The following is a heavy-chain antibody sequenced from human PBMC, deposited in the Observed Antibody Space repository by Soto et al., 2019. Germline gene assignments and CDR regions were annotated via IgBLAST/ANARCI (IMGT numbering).Heavy chain of an antibody. CDR2: IWYDGSNK. Sequence: GGSLRLSCAASGFTFSSYGMHWVRQAPGKGLEWVAVIWYDGSNKYYADSVKGRFTISRDNSKNTLYLQMNSLRAEDTAVYYCARDQTGSTVTQFYYYYGMDVWGQGTTVTVSS. D-gene: IGHD4-17*01. CDR1: GFTFSSYG. V-gene: IGHV3-33*01. CDR3: ARDQTGSTVTQFYYYYGMDV. J-gene: IGHJ6*02.